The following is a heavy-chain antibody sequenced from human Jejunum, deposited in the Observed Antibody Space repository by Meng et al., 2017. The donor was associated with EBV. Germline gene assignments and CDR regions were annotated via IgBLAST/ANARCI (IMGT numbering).Heavy chain of an antibody. V-gene: IGHV4-4*02. Sequence: QVLLQESGPGGVNPSGSLSLTCAVSGGSISSSNWWSWVRQAPGKGLEWIGEIHHTESTNYNPSLKSRVTISVDKSKNQFSLKLSSVTAADTAVYYCARESYSDSSGYYSLDYWGQGSLVTVSS. CDR2: IHHTEST. J-gene: IGHJ4*02. CDR3: ARESYSDSSGYYSLDY. CDR1: GGSISSSNW. D-gene: IGHD3-22*01.